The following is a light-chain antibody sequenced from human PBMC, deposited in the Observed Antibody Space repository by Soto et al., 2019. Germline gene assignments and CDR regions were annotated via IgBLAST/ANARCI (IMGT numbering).Light chain of an antibody. V-gene: IGKV1-33*01. CDR1: QDIGNY. J-gene: IGKJ4*01. CDR3: QQRDSLPLT. Sequence: DIQMTQSPSSLSASVGDRVTVTCRASQDIGNYLCWYQQRLGKAPKLLIYDASYLEAGVPSRFSGSGSGTDFTFTISSLQPEDFATYYCQQRDSLPLTFGGGTKVDIK. CDR2: DAS.